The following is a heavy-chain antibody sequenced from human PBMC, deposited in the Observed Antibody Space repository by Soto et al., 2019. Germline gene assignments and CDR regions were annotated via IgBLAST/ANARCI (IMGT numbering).Heavy chain of an antibody. CDR1: GFTFSSYD. J-gene: IGHJ6*02. D-gene: IGHD3-3*01. Sequence: VGSLRLSCAASGFTFSSYDMHWVRQATGKGLEWVSAIGTAGDPYYPGSVKGRFTISRENAKNSLYLQMNSLRAGDTAVYYCERGARRLLNYDFWSGYYDASSYYYYGMDVWGQGTTVTVSS. CDR3: ERGARRLLNYDFWSGYYDASSYYYYGMDV. CDR2: IGTAGDP. V-gene: IGHV3-13*05.